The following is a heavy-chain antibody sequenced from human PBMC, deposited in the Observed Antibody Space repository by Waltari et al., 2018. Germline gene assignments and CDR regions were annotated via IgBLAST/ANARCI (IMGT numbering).Heavy chain of an antibody. J-gene: IGHJ4*02. V-gene: IGHV3-7*04. CDR1: GFTFTNHW. CDR2: IKQDGSEK. Sequence: EVQLVESGGGLVQPGGSLRLSCSGSGFTFTNHWMSWVRQAPGKGPEWVASIKQDGSEKYYVDSMKGRFTISRDNAKNSLSLQMDSLRAEDTAVYFCARGVTTVEYWGQGTLVNVSS. CDR3: ARGVTTVEY. D-gene: IGHD2-21*02.